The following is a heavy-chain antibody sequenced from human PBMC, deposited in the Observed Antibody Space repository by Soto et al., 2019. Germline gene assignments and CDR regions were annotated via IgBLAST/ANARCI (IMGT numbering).Heavy chain of an antibody. V-gene: IGHV1-46*03. Sequence: ASVKVSCTASGYTFTSYYMHWVRQAPGQGLEWMGIINPSGGSTSYAQKFQGRVTMTRDTSTSTVYMELSGLRSEDTAVYYCARDRGSGSYWYYYYYMDVWGKGTTVTISS. CDR2: INPSGGST. CDR1: GYTFTSYY. CDR3: ARDRGSGSYWYYYYYMDV. J-gene: IGHJ6*03. D-gene: IGHD3-10*01.